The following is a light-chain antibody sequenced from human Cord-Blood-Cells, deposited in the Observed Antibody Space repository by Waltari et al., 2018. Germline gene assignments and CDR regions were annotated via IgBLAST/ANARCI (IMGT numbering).Light chain of an antibody. V-gene: IGLV2-23*01. Sequence: QSALTQPASVSGSPGHSITISCTGTSSDVGGYNLVSWYQQHPGKAPKLMIYEGSKRPSGVSNRFSGSKSGNTASLTISGLQAEDEADYYCCSYAGSSTHVVFGGGTKLTVL. CDR1: SSDVGGYNL. CDR3: CSYAGSSTHVV. CDR2: EGS. J-gene: IGLJ2*01.